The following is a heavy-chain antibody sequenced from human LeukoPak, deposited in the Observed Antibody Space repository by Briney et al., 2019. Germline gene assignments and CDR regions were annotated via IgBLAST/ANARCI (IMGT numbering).Heavy chain of an antibody. D-gene: IGHD3-10*01. Sequence: GGSLRLSCAASGFTFSSYAMSWVRQAPGKGLEWVSGISGSGGSTYYADPVKGLFTISRDNSKNTLYLQMNSLRAEDTAVYYCAKDRVLLWFGNSPDYWGQGTLVTVSS. CDR3: AKDRVLLWFGNSPDY. J-gene: IGHJ4*02. CDR2: ISGSGGST. V-gene: IGHV3-23*01. CDR1: GFTFSSYA.